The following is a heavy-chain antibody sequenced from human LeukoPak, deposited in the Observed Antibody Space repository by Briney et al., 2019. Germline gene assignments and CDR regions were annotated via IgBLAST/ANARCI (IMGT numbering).Heavy chain of an antibody. CDR1: GGSISIYY. J-gene: IGHJ4*02. Sequence: SETLSHTCSVSGGSISIYYWTWIRQIPGEGLEWIGYIYYAGTTNYNPLFESRATISVDTSKNQFSLKLTSVTAADTAVYFCARGEDFERYYLAYWGQGTLVTVSS. D-gene: IGHD3-9*01. CDR2: IYYAGTT. V-gene: IGHV4-59*01. CDR3: ARGEDFERYYLAY.